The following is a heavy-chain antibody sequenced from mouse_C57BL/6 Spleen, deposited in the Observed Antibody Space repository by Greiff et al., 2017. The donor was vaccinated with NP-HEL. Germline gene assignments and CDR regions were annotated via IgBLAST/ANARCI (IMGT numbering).Heavy chain of an antibody. V-gene: IGHV1-52*01. CDR1: GYTFTSYW. Sequence: QVQLQQPGAELVRPGSSVKLSCKASGYTFTSYWMHWVKQRPIQGLEWIGNIDPSDSETHYNQKFKDKATLTVDKSSSTAYMQLSSLTSEDSAVYCCARSDGHYGAMDYWGQGTSVTVAS. J-gene: IGHJ4*01. CDR3: ARSDGHYGAMDY. CDR2: IDPSDSET. D-gene: IGHD2-3*01.